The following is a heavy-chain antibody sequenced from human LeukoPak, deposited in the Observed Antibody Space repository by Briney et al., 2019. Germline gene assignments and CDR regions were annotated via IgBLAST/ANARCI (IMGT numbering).Heavy chain of an antibody. D-gene: IGHD2-2*01. CDR2: ISAYNGNT. Sequence: GASVKVSCKASGYTFTGYYMHWVRQAPGQGLEWMGWISAYNGNTNYAQKLQGRVTMTTDTSTSTAYMELRSLRSDDTAVYYCAHLNGVYCSSTSCFSWGQGTLVTVSS. V-gene: IGHV1-18*04. J-gene: IGHJ5*02. CDR1: GYTFTGYY. CDR3: AHLNGVYCSSTSCFS.